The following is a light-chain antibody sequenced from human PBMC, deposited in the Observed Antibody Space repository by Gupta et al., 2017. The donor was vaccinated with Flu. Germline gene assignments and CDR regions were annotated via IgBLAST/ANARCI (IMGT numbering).Light chain of an antibody. CDR1: ALPKTC. Sequence: SYELTQPPSVSVSPAQTARITCSGDALPKTCSYWYQQKSGQAPVPVIYEDSKRPSGIPERFSGSRSGTMATLTISGAQVEDEADYYCYSTDSSDNNYRVFGGGTKLTVL. CDR2: EDS. J-gene: IGLJ2*01. CDR3: YSTDSSDNNYRV. V-gene: IGLV3-10*01.